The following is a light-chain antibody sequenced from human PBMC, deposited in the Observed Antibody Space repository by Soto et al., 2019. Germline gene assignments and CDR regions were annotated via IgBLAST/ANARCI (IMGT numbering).Light chain of an antibody. CDR1: QSISMY. J-gene: IGKJ5*01. Sequence: DIQMTQSPSSLSASVGDRVTITCRASQSISMYLNWYQQKPGNAPNLLVYAASNLQSGVPSRFSGSGSGTDFTLTVSCRQPEDFATYYCQQSYSTPFTFGQGTRLEIK. V-gene: IGKV1-39*01. CDR2: AAS. CDR3: QQSYSTPFT.